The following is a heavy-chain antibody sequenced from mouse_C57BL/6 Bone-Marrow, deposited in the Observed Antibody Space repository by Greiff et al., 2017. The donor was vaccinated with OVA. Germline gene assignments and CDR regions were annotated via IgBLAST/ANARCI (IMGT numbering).Heavy chain of an antibody. V-gene: IGHV7-3*01. CDR2: IRNKANGYTT. CDR1: GFTFTDYY. D-gene: IGHD1-1*01. J-gene: IGHJ4*01. CDR3: ARYLRYAMDY. Sequence: EVHLVESGGGLVQPGGSLSLSCAASGFTFTDYYMSWVRQPPGKALEWLGFIRNKANGYTTEYSASVKGRFTISRDNSQSILYLQMNALRAEDSATYDCARYLRYAMDYWGQGTSVTVSS.